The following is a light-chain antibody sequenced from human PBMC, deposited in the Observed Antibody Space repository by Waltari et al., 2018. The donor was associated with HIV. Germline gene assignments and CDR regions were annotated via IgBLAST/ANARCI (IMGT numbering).Light chain of an antibody. CDR3: QSYDSSLSGSV. Sequence: QSVLTQPPSLSGAPGQRVTIPCTGNSSNIGANSDVKWYQHLPGNPPNFLISDDITRPSGVPDRLSVSRSGTSASLAITGLRAEDEADYYCQSYDSSLSGSVFGGGTKLTVL. J-gene: IGLJ2*01. CDR1: SSNIGANSD. V-gene: IGLV1-40*01. CDR2: DDI.